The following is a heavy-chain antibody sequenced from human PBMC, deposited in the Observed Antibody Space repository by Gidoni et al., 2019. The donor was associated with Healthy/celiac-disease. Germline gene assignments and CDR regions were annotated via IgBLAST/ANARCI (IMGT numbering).Heavy chain of an antibody. V-gene: IGHV3-23*01. CDR2: ISGSGGST. D-gene: IGHD2-15*01. CDR1: GFTFSSYA. Sequence: EVQLLESGGGLVQPGGSLSLSCAASGFTFSSYAMSWVRQAPGKGLEWVSAISGSGGSTYYADSVKGRFTISRDNSKNTLYLQMNSLRAEDTAVYYCANILNIVVVVAATPFGPSSLDYWGQGTLVTVSS. CDR3: ANILNIVVVVAATPFGPSSLDY. J-gene: IGHJ4*02.